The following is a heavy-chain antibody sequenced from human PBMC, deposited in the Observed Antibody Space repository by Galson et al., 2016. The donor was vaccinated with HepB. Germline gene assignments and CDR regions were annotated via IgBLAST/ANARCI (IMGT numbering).Heavy chain of an antibody. V-gene: IGHV3-15*01. CDR2: IKSKTDGGTT. CDR3: RYGMDV. CDR1: GFTFSNAW. Sequence: SLRLSCAASGFTFSNAWMSWVRQAPGEGLEWVGRIKSKTDGGTTDYAAPVKGRFSISRDDSKNTLYLQMNSLKTEDTDVYYCRYGMDVWGQGTTVTVSS. J-gene: IGHJ6*02.